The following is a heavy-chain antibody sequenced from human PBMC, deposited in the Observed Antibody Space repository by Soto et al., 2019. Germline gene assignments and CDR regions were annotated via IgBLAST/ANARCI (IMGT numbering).Heavy chain of an antibody. V-gene: IGHV4-4*02. J-gene: IGHJ5*02. CDR3: ARDRELELCNRFEP. Sequence: SETLSLTCAVSVGSISSSNWWIWVRRPPGKGLDWIGEIYHSGSTNYNPSLKSRVTISVYKSKNQFSLKLSSVTAADTAVYYCARDRELELCNRFEPWGQGTLVTLSS. D-gene: IGHD1-7*01. CDR2: IYHSGST. CDR1: VGSISSSNW.